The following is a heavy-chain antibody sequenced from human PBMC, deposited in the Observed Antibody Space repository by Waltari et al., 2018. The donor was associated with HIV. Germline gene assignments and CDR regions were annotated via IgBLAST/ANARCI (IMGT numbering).Heavy chain of an antibody. CDR2: ISSDGSTT. Sequence: EVQLVESGGGLVQPGGSLRLSCAASGFTLRRYWMHWVRQAPGKGLVWVSSISSDGSTTNYADSVKGRLTISRDNAKNTLYLQMNSLRADDTAVYYCARENTMTYYDALDIWGQGTMVTVSS. J-gene: IGHJ3*02. D-gene: IGHD4-17*01. CDR3: ARENTMTYYDALDI. CDR1: GFTLRRYW. V-gene: IGHV3-74*01.